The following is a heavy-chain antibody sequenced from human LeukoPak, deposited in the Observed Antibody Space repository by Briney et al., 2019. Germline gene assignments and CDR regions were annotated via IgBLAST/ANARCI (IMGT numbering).Heavy chain of an antibody. CDR3: ARDSPGYGAYVS. Sequence: PGGSLRLSCAASGFTFSTYWVTWVRQAPGKGLEWVANIKEDGSREYYVDSVKGRFTISRDNAKNSLYLQMDSLTAEDTAVYYCARDSPGYGAYVSWGQGTLVSVSS. D-gene: IGHD5-12*01. J-gene: IGHJ1*01. V-gene: IGHV3-7*01. CDR1: GFTFSTYW. CDR2: IKEDGSRE.